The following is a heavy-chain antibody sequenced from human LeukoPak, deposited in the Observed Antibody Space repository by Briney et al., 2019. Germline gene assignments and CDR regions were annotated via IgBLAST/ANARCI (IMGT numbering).Heavy chain of an antibody. Sequence: GGSLRLSCVASGFTFSSYWMSWVRQAPGKGLEWVANIKEDGSEKFYVDSVKGRFTISRDNAKNSLYLQMNSLRAEDAAVYYCAKVIGVAVGPLDYWGQGTLVTVSS. D-gene: IGHD6-19*01. CDR3: AKVIGVAVGPLDY. J-gene: IGHJ4*02. CDR2: IKEDGSEK. V-gene: IGHV3-7*01. CDR1: GFTFSSYW.